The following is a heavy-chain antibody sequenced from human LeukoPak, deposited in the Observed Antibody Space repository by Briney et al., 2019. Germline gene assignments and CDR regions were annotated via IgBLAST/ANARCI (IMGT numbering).Heavy chain of an antibody. V-gene: IGHV1-46*01. CDR1: GYTFTSYY. CDR3: ARGPRSGYSGYDY. J-gene: IGHJ4*02. CDR2: INPDDGTT. D-gene: IGHD5-12*01. Sequence: GASVKVSCKASGYTFTSYYMHWVRQAPGQGLDWVAMINPDDGTTASAQKFQGRVTVTSDTSTSTVYVEMSSLRSEDTAIYYCARGPRSGYSGYDYWGQGTLITVSS.